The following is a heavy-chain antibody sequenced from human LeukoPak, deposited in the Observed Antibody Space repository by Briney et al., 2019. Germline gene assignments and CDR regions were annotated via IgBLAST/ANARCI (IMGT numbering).Heavy chain of an antibody. V-gene: IGHV3-30*04. J-gene: IGHJ4*02. CDR1: GSTFSNYA. CDR2: ISYDGKKK. Sequence: PGRSLRLSCGASGSTFSNYAMHWVRQAPGKGLEWVAVISYDGKKKYYADSVKGRFTISRDNSKNTLYLQMSSLRVEDTAVYYCAKDWGYDSGTYLDYWVQGTLVTVSS. CDR3: AKDWGYDSGTYLDY. D-gene: IGHD3-10*01.